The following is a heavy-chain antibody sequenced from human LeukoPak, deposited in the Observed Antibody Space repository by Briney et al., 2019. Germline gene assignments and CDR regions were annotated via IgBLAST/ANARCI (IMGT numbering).Heavy chain of an antibody. CDR3: ARGLDGSFDY. CDR1: GFTFSSYW. Sequence: PGGSLRLSCAASGFTFSSYWMHWVRQAPGKGLVCLSRIYIDGSSTSYADSVKGRFTISRDNAKNTLYLQMNSLRDEDTAVYYCARGLDGSFDYWGLGTLVTVSS. V-gene: IGHV3-74*01. D-gene: IGHD1-14*01. CDR2: IYIDGSST. J-gene: IGHJ4*02.